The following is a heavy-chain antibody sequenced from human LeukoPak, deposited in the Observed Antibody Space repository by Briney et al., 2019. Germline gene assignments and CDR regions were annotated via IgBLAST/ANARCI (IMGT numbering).Heavy chain of an antibody. D-gene: IGHD2-15*01. CDR1: GGSFSGYY. Sequence: SETLSLTCAVYGGSFSGYYWSWIRQPPGKGLEWIGEINHSGSTNYNPSLKSRVTISVDLSKNQFSLKLSSVTAADTAVYYCARGGCSGGSCYEDAFDIWGQGTMVTVSS. J-gene: IGHJ3*02. CDR2: INHSGST. CDR3: ARGGCSGGSCYEDAFDI. V-gene: IGHV4-34*01.